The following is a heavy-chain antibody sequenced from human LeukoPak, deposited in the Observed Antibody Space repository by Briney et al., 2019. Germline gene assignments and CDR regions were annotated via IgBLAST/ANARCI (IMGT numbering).Heavy chain of an antibody. Sequence: GGSLRLSCAASGFTFSSYAMHWVRQAPGKGLEWVAVISYDGSNKYYADSVKGRFTISRDNAKNSLYLQMNSLRAEDTAVYYCARAPAGRDYWGQGTLVTVSS. CDR1: GFTFSSYA. CDR2: ISYDGSNK. V-gene: IGHV3-30-3*01. J-gene: IGHJ4*02. CDR3: ARAPAGRDY.